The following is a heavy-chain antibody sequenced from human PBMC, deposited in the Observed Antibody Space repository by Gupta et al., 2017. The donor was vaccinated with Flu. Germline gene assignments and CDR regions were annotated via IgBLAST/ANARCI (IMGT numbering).Heavy chain of an antibody. Sequence: QLQLQESGPGLVKPSETLSLTCTVSGGSISSSSYYWGWIRQPPGKGLEWIGSIYYSGSTYYNPSLKSRVTISVDTSKNQFSLKLSSVTAADTAVYYCARQVRRIVVVTAHNWFDPWGQGTLVTVSS. CDR3: ARQVRRIVVVTAHNWFDP. V-gene: IGHV4-39*01. CDR2: IYYSGST. D-gene: IGHD2-21*02. CDR1: GGSISSSSYY. J-gene: IGHJ5*02.